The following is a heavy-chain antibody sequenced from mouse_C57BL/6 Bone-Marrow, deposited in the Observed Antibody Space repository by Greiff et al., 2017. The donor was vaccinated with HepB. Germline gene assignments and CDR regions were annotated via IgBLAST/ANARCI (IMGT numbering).Heavy chain of an antibody. V-gene: IGHV5-12*01. CDR1: GFTFSDYY. J-gene: IGHJ1*03. Sequence: EVKLVESGGGLVQPGGSLKLSCAASGFTFSDYYMYWVRQTPEKRLEWVAYISNGGGSTYYPDTVKGRFTISRDNAKNTLYLQMSRLKSEDTAMYYCARGGPREFWYFDVWGTGTTVTVSS. CDR2: ISNGGGST. CDR3: ARGGPREFWYFDV.